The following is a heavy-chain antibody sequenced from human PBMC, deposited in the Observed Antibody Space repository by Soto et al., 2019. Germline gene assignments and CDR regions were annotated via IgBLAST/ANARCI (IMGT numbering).Heavy chain of an antibody. CDR3: ARASSGWYKDAFDI. CDR2: ISYDGSNK. Sequence: QVQLVESGGGVVQPGRSLRLSCAASGFTFSSYAMHWVRQAPGKGLEWVAVISYDGSNKYSADSVKGRFTISRDNSKDTLYLQMNSLRAEDTAVYYCARASSGWYKDAFDIWGQGKMVTVSS. J-gene: IGHJ3*02. V-gene: IGHV3-30-3*01. D-gene: IGHD6-19*01. CDR1: GFTFSSYA.